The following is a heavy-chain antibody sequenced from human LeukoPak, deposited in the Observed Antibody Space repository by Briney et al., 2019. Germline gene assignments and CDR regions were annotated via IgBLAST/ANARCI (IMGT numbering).Heavy chain of an antibody. CDR3: AKVPTTVTTLAYYYYYYMDV. J-gene: IGHJ6*03. CDR2: FDDRDSPL. D-gene: IGHD4-11*01. Sequence: GGSLRLSCAASGFSFSSYSMNWVRQAPGKGLEWLSYFDDRDSPLKYADSVKGRFTISRDNAKNSLYLQMNSLRAEDTAVYYCAKVPTTVTTLAYYYYYYMDVWGKGTTVTVSS. CDR1: GFSFSSYS. V-gene: IGHV3-48*04.